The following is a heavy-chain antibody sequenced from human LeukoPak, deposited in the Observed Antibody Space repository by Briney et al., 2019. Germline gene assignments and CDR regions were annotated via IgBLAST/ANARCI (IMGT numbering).Heavy chain of an antibody. V-gene: IGHV3-66*01. Sequence: PGGSLRLSCAASGFTVSGSYMSWVRQAPGKGLEWVSAIYSGGSTYYADSVKGRFTISRDNSKNTLYLQMNSLRAEDTAVYYCARDFYGSSRYFHDYWGQGTLVTVSS. CDR3: ARDFYGSSRYFHDY. D-gene: IGHD3-22*01. J-gene: IGHJ4*02. CDR1: GFTVSGSY. CDR2: IYSGGST.